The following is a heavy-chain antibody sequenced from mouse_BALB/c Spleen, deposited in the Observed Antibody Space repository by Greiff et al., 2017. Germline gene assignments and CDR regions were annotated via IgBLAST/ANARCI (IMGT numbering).Heavy chain of an antibody. D-gene: IGHD1-1*01. CDR3: ARSDYYGSSYGAWFAY. J-gene: IGHJ3*01. Sequence: EVMLVESGGGLVQPGGSRKLSCAASGFTFSSFGMHWVRQAPEKGLEWVAYISSGSSTIYYADTVKGRFTISRDNPKNTLFLQMTSLRSEDTAMYYCARSDYYGSSYGAWFAYWGQGTLVTVSA. CDR1: GFTFSSFG. V-gene: IGHV5-17*02. CDR2: ISSGSSTI.